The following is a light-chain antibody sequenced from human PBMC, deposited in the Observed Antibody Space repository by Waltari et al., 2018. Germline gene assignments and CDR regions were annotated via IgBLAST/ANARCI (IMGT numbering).Light chain of an antibody. CDR2: EVS. CDR3: CSYAGSSTFVV. CDR1: RSDVGSYNL. J-gene: IGLJ2*01. Sequence: QSALTQPASVSGSPGPSITISCTGTRSDVGSYNLVSWYEQHPGKAPKFMIYEVSKRPSGVSNRFSGSKSGNTASLTISGLQAEDEADYYCCSYAGSSTFVVFGGGTKLTVL. V-gene: IGLV2-23*02.